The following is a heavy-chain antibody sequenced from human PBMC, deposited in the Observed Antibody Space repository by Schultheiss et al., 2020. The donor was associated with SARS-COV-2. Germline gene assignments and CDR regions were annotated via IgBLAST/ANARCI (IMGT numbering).Heavy chain of an antibody. Sequence: GGSLRLSCVASGFTFSSYGMYWVRQAPGKGLDWVAVTWYDGSNKYYADSVKGRFTISRDNSKNTLYLQMNSLRAEDTAVYYCTHHGHTYGLFDSWGQGTLVTVSS. J-gene: IGHJ4*02. CDR3: THHGHTYGLFDS. CDR2: TWYDGSNK. CDR1: GFTFSSYG. V-gene: IGHV3-33*03. D-gene: IGHD5-18*01.